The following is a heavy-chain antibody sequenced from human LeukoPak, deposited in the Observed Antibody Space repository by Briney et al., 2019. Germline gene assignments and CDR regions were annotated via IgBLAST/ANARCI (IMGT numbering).Heavy chain of an antibody. J-gene: IGHJ4*02. CDR1: GFTFNSYA. Sequence: GGSLRLSCAASGFTFNSYAMSWVRQAPGKGLEWVSAIRGSGGGTYYADSVKGRFTISRDNSKNTLYLQMNSLRAEDTAVYYCAKSENTRDYFDYWGQGTLVTVSS. CDR3: AKSENTRDYFDY. V-gene: IGHV3-23*01. CDR2: IRGSGGGT. D-gene: IGHD1-14*01.